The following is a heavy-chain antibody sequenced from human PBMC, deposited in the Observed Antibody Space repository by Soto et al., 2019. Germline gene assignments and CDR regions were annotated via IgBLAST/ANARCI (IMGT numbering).Heavy chain of an antibody. V-gene: IGHV3-30*18. D-gene: IGHD4-4*01. Sequence: GGSLRLSCAASGFTFSSYGMHRVRQAPGKGLEWVAVISYDGSNKYYADSVKGRFTISRDNSKNTLYLQMNSLRAEDTAVYYCAKGPDHSNYWGQGTLVTVSS. CDR1: GFTFSSYG. J-gene: IGHJ4*02. CDR3: AKGPDHSNY. CDR2: ISYDGSNK.